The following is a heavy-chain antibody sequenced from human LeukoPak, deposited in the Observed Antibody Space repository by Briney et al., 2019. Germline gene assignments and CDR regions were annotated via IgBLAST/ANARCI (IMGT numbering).Heavy chain of an antibody. CDR3: ARGRSGSYGFFDY. CDR1: GFTFSSYG. V-gene: IGHV3-74*03. D-gene: IGHD3-10*01. Sequence: LPGGSLRLSCAASGFTFSSYGMSWVRQAPGKGLEWVSRIDSDGSRITYADSVKGRFTISRDNAKNTVYLQMNSLRAEDTAVYYCARGRSGSYGFFDYWSLGNLVTVSS. J-gene: IGHJ4*02. CDR2: IDSDGSRI.